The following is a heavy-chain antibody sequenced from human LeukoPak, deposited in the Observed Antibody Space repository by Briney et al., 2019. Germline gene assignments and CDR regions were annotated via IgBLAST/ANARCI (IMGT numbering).Heavy chain of an antibody. J-gene: IGHJ3*02. CDR1: GYTFTSYD. CDR2: INPNSGNT. V-gene: IGHV1-8*03. D-gene: IGHD1-26*01. Sequence: ASVKVSCKASGYTFTSYDINWVRQATGQGLEWMGWINPNSGNTGYAQKFQGRVTITRNTSISTAYMELSSLRSEDTAVYYCARGHRGRRTLAFDIWGQGTMVTVSS. CDR3: ARGHRGRRTLAFDI.